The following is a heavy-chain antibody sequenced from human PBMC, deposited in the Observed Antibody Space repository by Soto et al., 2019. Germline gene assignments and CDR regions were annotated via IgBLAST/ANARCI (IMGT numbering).Heavy chain of an antibody. Sequence: VAVISYDGSNKYYADSVKGRFTISRDNSKNTLYLQMNSLRAEDTAVYYCAKSPHEAGTGYYYYYYYMDVWGKGTTVTVSS. D-gene: IGHD6-19*01. J-gene: IGHJ6*03. CDR2: ISYDGSNK. CDR3: AKSPHEAGTGYYYYYYYMDV. V-gene: IGHV3-30*18.